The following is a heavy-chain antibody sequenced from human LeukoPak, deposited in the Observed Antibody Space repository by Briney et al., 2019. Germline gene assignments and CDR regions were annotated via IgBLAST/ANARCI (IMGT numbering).Heavy chain of an antibody. CDR3: ARGGDVTMIVVVIPDPFDI. CDR2: INWNSATI. V-gene: IGHV3-9*01. D-gene: IGHD3-22*01. Sequence: GRSLRLSCAASGFTFDDYAMHWVRQAPGKGLEWVSGINWNSATIGYADSVKGRFTISRDNAKNSLYLQMNSLRAEDTAVYYCARGGDVTMIVVVIPDPFDIWGQGTMVTVSS. J-gene: IGHJ3*02. CDR1: GFTFDDYA.